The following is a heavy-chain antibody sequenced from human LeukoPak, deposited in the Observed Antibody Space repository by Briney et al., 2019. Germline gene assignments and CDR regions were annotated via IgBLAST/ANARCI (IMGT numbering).Heavy chain of an antibody. D-gene: IGHD2-2*02. CDR3: AREPLGYCSSISCYRDYYYYMDV. Sequence: PSQTLSLTCTVSGGSISSGSYYWSWIRQPAGKGLEWIGRIYTSGSTNYNPSLKSRVTISVDTSKNQFSLKLSSVTAADTAVYYCAREPLGYCSSISCYRDYYYYMDVWGKGTTVTVSS. J-gene: IGHJ6*03. CDR1: GGSISSGSYY. CDR2: IYTSGST. V-gene: IGHV4-61*02.